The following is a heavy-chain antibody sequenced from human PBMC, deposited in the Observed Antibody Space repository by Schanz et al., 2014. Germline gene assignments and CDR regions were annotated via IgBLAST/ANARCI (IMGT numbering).Heavy chain of an antibody. J-gene: IGHJ4*02. D-gene: IGHD3-10*01. CDR1: GFTFSTYA. CDR2: ISGSGVIT. Sequence: EVQLVEYGGGLVQPGDSLRLSCATSGFTFSTYAMSWVRQAPGKGLEWVSGISGSGVITYYEDSVKGRFTISRDNSKNTLYLQMNSLKTEDTAVYYCTTHGLGYYFDYWGQGTLVPVSS. V-gene: IGHV3-23*04. CDR3: TTHGLGYYFDY.